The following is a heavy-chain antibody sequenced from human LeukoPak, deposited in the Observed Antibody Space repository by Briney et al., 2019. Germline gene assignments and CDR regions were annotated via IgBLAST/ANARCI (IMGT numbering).Heavy chain of an antibody. CDR1: GFTFSSYE. V-gene: IGHV3-48*03. CDR2: ISSSGRNI. D-gene: IGHD1-26*01. Sequence: PGGSLRLSCAASGFTFSSYEMNWVRQAPGKGLEWVSYISSSGRNIYYADSVKGRFTISRDNTKNTLFLQMTSLRAEDTAIYYCARVLELRHYFDYWGRGTLVTVSS. J-gene: IGHJ4*02. CDR3: ARVLELRHYFDY.